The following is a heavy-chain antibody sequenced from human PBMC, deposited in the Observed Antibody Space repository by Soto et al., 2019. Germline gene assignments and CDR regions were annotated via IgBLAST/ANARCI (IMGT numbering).Heavy chain of an antibody. J-gene: IGHJ5*02. Sequence: PSETLSLTCTVSGGSISSYYWICTRQPPGKGLEWIGEIYHSGSTNYNPSLESRVTISVDKSQNQFSLRLTSVTAADTAVYYCARNVPYRDWGFGWFDPWGQGTLVTVS. V-gene: IGHV4-59*12. D-gene: IGHD4-17*01. CDR3: ARNVPYRDWGFGWFDP. CDR1: GGSISSYY. CDR2: IYHSGST.